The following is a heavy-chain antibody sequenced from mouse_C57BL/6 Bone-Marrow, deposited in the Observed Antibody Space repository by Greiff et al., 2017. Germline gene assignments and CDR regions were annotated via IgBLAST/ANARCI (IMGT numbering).Heavy chain of an antibody. CDR1: GYTFTSYW. D-gene: IGHD2-3*01. CDR2: IDPSDSYT. Sequence: VKLQQPGAELVKPGASVKLSCKASGYTFTSYWMQWVKQRPGQGLEWIGEIDPSDSYTNYNQKFKGKATLTVDKSSSTAYMQLSSLTSEDSAVYYCARGWRPWFAYWGQGTLVTVSA. J-gene: IGHJ3*01. V-gene: IGHV1-50*01. CDR3: ARGWRPWFAY.